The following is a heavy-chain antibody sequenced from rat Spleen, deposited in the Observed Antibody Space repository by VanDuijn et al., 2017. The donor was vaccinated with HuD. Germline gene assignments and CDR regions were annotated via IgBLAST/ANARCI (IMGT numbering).Heavy chain of an antibody. D-gene: IGHD1-10*01. CDR2: ITYEGSST. V-gene: IGHV5-20*01. CDR1: GFIFSDYY. Sequence: EVQLVESGGGLVQPGRSLKLSCAASGFIFSDYYVAWVRQAPTKGLEWVATITYEGSSTYHGDSVKGRFTISRDNARSTLYLQMDSLRSEDTATYYCTQQLGDWFAYWGQGTLVTVSS. CDR3: TQQLGDWFAY. J-gene: IGHJ3*01.